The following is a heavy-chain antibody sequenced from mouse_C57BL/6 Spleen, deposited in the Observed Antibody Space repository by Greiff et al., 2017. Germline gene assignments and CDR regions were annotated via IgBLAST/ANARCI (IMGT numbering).Heavy chain of an antibody. CDR2: IDPETGGT. CDR3: TRRSNSYAMDY. V-gene: IGHV1-15*01. CDR1: GYTFTDYE. D-gene: IGHD2-5*01. Sequence: QVQLQQSGAELVRPGASVTLSCKASGYTFTDYEMHWVKQTPVHGLEWIGAIDPETGGTAYNQKFKGKAILTADKSSSTAYMELRSLTSEDSAVYYCTRRSNSYAMDYWGQGTSVTVSS. J-gene: IGHJ4*01.